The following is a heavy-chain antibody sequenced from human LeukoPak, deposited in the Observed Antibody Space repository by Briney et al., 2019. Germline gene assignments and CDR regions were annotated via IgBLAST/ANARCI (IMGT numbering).Heavy chain of an antibody. CDR3: ARVGYCSSTSCYDYYGMDV. CDR1: GYTSTSYG. CDR2: INPNSGGT. Sequence: GASVKVSCKASGYTSTSYGISWVRQAPGQGLEWMGWINPNSGGTNYAQKFQGWVTMTRDTSISTAYMELSRLRSDDTAVYYCARVGYCSSTSCYDYYGMDVWGQGTTVTVSS. J-gene: IGHJ6*02. V-gene: IGHV1-2*04. D-gene: IGHD2-2*01.